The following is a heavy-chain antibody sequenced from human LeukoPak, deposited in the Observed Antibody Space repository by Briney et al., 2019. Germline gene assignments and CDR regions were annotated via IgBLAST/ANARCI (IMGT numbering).Heavy chain of an antibody. V-gene: IGHV1-2*02. J-gene: IGHJ4*02. CDR2: INPNRGGT. CDR1: GYTFTGYY. Sequence: ASVTVSCKASGYTFTGYYMHWVRQAPGQGLEWMGWINPNRGGTNYAQKFQGRVTMTRDTSISTAYMELSRLRSDDTAVYYCARRSSDYYFDYWGQGTLVTVSS. D-gene: IGHD3/OR15-3a*01. CDR3: ARRSSDYYFDY.